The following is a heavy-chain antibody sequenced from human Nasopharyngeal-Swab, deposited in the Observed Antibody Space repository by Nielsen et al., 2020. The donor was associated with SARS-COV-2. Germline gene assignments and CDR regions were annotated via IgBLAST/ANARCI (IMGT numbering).Heavy chain of an antibody. J-gene: IGHJ6*02. Sequence: SETLSLTCTVSGGSISSYYWSWIRQPPGKGLEWIGYIYYSGSTNYHPSLKSRVTISVDTSKNQFPLKLSSVTAADTAVYYCARDNTYCGGDCYGMDVWSQGTTVTVSS. D-gene: IGHD2-21*01. V-gene: IGHV4-59*01. CDR1: GGSISSYY. CDR2: IYYSGST. CDR3: ARDNTYCGGDCYGMDV.